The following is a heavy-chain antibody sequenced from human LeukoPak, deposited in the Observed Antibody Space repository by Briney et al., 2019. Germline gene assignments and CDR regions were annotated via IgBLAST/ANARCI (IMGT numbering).Heavy chain of an antibody. Sequence: QPGRSPRLSCAASGFTFSSYAMSWVRQAPGKGLEWVSAISGSGGSTYYADSVKGRFTISRDNSKNTLYLQMNSLRAEDTAVYYCAKEFYDSPGNWFDPWGQGTLVTVSS. CDR3: AKEFYDSPGNWFDP. J-gene: IGHJ5*02. CDR1: GFTFSSYA. CDR2: ISGSGGST. V-gene: IGHV3-23*01. D-gene: IGHD3-22*01.